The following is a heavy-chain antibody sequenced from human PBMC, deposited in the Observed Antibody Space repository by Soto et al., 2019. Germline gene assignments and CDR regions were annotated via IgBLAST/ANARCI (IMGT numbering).Heavy chain of an antibody. CDR1: GFTFSNYW. J-gene: IGHJ3*02. D-gene: IGHD3-16*02. CDR2: VNNDGSGT. CDR3: TRRGYLQAFDM. V-gene: IGHV3-74*01. Sequence: GGSLRLSCAASGFTFSNYWMHWVRQAPGKGLVWVSRVNNDGSGTIYADSVKGRFTISRDNAKNTVYLEMNSLRAEDTALYFYTRRGYLQAFDMWGQRTTVPVSS.